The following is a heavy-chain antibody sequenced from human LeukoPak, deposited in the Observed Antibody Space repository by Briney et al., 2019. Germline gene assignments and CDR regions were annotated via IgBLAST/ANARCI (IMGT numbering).Heavy chain of an antibody. J-gene: IGHJ4*02. CDR3: AREAVAGLDY. D-gene: IGHD6-19*01. CDR2: ISSSSSYI. V-gene: IGHV3-21*01. Sequence: PGGSLRLSCAASGFTVSSYSMTWVRQAPGKGLEWVSSISSSSSYIYYADSVKGRFTISRDNAKNSLYLQMNSLRAEDTAVYYCAREAVAGLDYWGQGTLVTVSS. CDR1: GFTVSSYS.